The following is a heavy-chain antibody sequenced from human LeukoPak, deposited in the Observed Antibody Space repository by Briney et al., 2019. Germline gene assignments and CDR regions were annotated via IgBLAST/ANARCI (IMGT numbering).Heavy chain of an antibody. Sequence: GGSLRLSCATPGFTFSSFEMNWVRQAPGKGLEWVSYISSSGSITYYADSVKGRFTISRDNAKNSLYLQMNSLRAEDTAIYYCARDEIRSGAFDIWGQGTMVTVSS. CDR3: ARDEIRSGAFDI. CDR1: GFTFSSFE. V-gene: IGHV3-48*03. CDR2: ISSSGSIT. J-gene: IGHJ3*02. D-gene: IGHD3-10*01.